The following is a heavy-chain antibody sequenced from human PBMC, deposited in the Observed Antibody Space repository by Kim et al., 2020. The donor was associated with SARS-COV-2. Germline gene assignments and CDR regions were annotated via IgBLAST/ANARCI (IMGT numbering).Heavy chain of an antibody. J-gene: IGHJ4*02. Sequence: SKNPSLKGRVTMSADTSKGQFSLKLSSVTAADTSLYYCARVTIFGVVLNWGQGTLVTVSS. D-gene: IGHD3-3*01. CDR3: ARVTIFGVVLN. V-gene: IGHV4-39*01.